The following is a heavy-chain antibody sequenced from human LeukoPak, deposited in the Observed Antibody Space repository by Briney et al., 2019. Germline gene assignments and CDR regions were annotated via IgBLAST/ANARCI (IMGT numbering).Heavy chain of an antibody. CDR1: GFSFSNFG. J-gene: IGHJ4*02. Sequence: TGGSLRLSCAASGFSFSNFGMRWVRQAPGKGLEWVAVISYDGSNKYFADSVKGRFTISRDNSKNTLYLQMNSLRAEDTAVYYCATQDGYDNSGHYGYWGQGTLVTVSP. V-gene: IGHV3-30*03. CDR3: ATQDGYDNSGHYGY. D-gene: IGHD3-22*01. CDR2: ISYDGSNK.